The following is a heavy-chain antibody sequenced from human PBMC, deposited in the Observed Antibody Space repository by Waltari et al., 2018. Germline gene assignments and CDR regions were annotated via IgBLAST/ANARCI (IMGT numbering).Heavy chain of an antibody. Sequence: EVQLLGSGGGLVKPGGSLRLSCPASGFNFSIYHMNWVRQAPGKGLEWVSSISASSTYIYYADSMKGRFTISRDNAKNSLYLQMNSLRAEDTAVYYCASGYSSSSLDYWGQGTLVTVSS. D-gene: IGHD6-6*01. CDR2: ISASSTYI. V-gene: IGHV3-21*01. CDR1: GFNFSIYH. CDR3: ASGYSSSSLDY. J-gene: IGHJ4*02.